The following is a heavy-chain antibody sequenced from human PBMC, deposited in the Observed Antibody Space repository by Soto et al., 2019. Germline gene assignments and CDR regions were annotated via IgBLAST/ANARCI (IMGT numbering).Heavy chain of an antibody. CDR2: ISGRGGVT. D-gene: IGHD3-22*01. CDR3: AKDRQFRSYYESAGHYND. J-gene: IGHJ4*02. Sequence: EVQLLESGGGLVQPGGSLRLTCVGSGFTFRNQDMRWVRQAPGKGLEWVSGISGRGGVTYYADSGKGRFTISRDNSKNTRYLRMNNLRANDTAVYYCAKDRQFRSYYESAGHYNDWGQGTLVTVSS. V-gene: IGHV3-23*01. CDR1: GFTFRNQD.